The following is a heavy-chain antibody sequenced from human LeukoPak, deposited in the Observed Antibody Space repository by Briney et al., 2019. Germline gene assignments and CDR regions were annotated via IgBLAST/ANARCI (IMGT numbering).Heavy chain of an antibody. Sequence: GGSLRLSCTASGFTFGDYAMSWFRQAPGKGLEWVGFMRSKAYGGTTEYAASVKGRFTISRDDSKSIAYLQMNSLKTEDTAMYYCTRTGAILFDYRGQGTLVTVSS. CDR3: TRTGAILFDY. CDR2: MRSKAYGGTT. J-gene: IGHJ4*02. V-gene: IGHV3-49*03. CDR1: GFTFGDYA. D-gene: IGHD2-15*01.